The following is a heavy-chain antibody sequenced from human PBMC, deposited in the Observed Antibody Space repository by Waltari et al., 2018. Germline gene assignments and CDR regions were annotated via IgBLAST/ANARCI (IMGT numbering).Heavy chain of an antibody. CDR3: ARDSGYGDPNWYFDL. Sequence: QVQLQESGPGLVKPSETLSLTCTVSGGSISSHYWSWLRQPPGKGLEWIGYIYYSGSTNYNPSLKSRVTISVDTSKNQFSLKLSSVTAADTAVYYCARDSGYGDPNWYFDLWGRGTLVTVSS. D-gene: IGHD4-17*01. V-gene: IGHV4-59*11. CDR2: IYYSGST. CDR1: GGSISSHY. J-gene: IGHJ2*01.